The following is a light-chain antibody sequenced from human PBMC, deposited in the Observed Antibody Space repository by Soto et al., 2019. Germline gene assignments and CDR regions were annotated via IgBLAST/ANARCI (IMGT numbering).Light chain of an antibody. V-gene: IGKV3-15*01. Sequence: EIVMTQSPATLSVSPGERATLSCRASQSVSSNLAWYQQKPGQAPRLLIYGASPRATGIPARFSGSGSGTECTLTISSLQSEDVAVYYCQQYNNWPQTFGQGTKVDIK. CDR1: QSVSSN. CDR3: QQYNNWPQT. J-gene: IGKJ1*01. CDR2: GAS.